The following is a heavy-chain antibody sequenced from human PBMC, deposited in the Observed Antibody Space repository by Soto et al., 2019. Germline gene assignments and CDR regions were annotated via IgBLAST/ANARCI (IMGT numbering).Heavy chain of an antibody. V-gene: IGHV3-21*01. CDR2: ISSSSSYI. CDR1: GFTFSSYS. Sequence: GGSLRLSCAASGFTFSSYSMNWVRQAPGKGLEWVSSISSSSSYIYYADSVKGRFTISRDNAKNSLYLQMNSLRAEDTAVYYCARDLFSSSWSNFDYWGQGTLVTVSS. D-gene: IGHD6-13*01. J-gene: IGHJ4*02. CDR3: ARDLFSSSWSNFDY.